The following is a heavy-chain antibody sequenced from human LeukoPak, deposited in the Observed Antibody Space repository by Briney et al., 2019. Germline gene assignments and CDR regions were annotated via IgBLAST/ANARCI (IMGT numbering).Heavy chain of an antibody. CDR3: ARLNYYDSSGYYFLYYFDY. V-gene: IGHV4-59*08. Sequence: SETLPLTCTVSGGSLSSYYWSWIRQPPGKGLEWIGYIYYSGSTNYNPSLKSRVTISVDTSKNQFSLKLSSVTAADTAVYYCARLNYYDSSGYYFLYYFDYWGQGTLVTVSS. J-gene: IGHJ4*02. CDR1: GGSLSSYY. CDR2: IYYSGST. D-gene: IGHD3-22*01.